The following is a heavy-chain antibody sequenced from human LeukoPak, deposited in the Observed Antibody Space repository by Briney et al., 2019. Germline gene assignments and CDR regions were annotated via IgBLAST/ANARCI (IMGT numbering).Heavy chain of an antibody. Sequence: SVKVSCKASGGTFSSYAISWVRQAPGQGLEWMGRIIPILGIANYAQKFQGRVTITADKSTSTAYMELSSLRSEDTAVYYCARVASYGSGSYYLSDFDYWGQGTLVTVSS. J-gene: IGHJ4*02. D-gene: IGHD3-10*01. CDR1: GGTFSSYA. CDR2: IIPILGIA. V-gene: IGHV1-69*04. CDR3: ARVASYGSGSYYLSDFDY.